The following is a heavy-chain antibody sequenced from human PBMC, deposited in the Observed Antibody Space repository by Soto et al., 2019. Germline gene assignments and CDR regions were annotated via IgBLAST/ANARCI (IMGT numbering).Heavy chain of an antibody. CDR3: ARDGTLYESSGYYYLY. Sequence: SETLSLTCAVSVYFISSGYYWGWIRQPPGKGLEWIGSMFHSGSTHYNPSLKSRVTMSVDTSKNQFSLKLSSVTAADTAVYYCARDGTLYESSGYYYLYWGQGTLVTVSS. CDR1: VYFISSGYY. V-gene: IGHV4-38-2*02. D-gene: IGHD3-22*01. CDR2: MFHSGST. J-gene: IGHJ4*02.